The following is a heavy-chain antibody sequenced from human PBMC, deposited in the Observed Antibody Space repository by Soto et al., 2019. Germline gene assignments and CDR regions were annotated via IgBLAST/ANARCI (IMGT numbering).Heavy chain of an antibody. CDR2: INPNSGGT. Sequence: ASVKVSCKTSGYPFTGYYINWVRQAPGQGLEWMGRINPNSGGTNYAQKFHGRVTVTWDTSIGTAYLEMSRLRSDDTAVYYCAREPINMIGEYEYNGMDVWGQGTTVTVSS. J-gene: IGHJ6*02. D-gene: IGHD3-22*01. V-gene: IGHV1-2*06. CDR1: GYPFTGYY. CDR3: AREPINMIGEYEYNGMDV.